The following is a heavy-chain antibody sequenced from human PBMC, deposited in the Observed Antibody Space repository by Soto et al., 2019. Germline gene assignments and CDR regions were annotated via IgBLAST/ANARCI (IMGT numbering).Heavy chain of an antibody. V-gene: IGHV1-18*01. CDR1: GYTFTNHG. Sequence: QVQLVQSGAEVKKPGASVKVSCKASGYTFTNHGISWVRQAPGQGLEWLGWIIGHNGNTKYAQRLQGRVTMTADTSTSTAYMELRSLKSDDTAVYYCARDLYPLAYYFDYWGQGTLVTVSS. CDR3: ARDLYPLAYYFDY. J-gene: IGHJ4*02. CDR2: IIGHNGNT.